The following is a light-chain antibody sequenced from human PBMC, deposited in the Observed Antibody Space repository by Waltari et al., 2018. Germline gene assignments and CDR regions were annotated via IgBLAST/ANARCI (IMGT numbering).Light chain of an antibody. J-gene: IGKJ2*03. CDR3: QQYIDWYS. V-gene: IGKV3-15*01. Sequence: EKVLTQSPATVSVSPGEGVTLSCRASQSVGSNIAWYQQRPGQAPRLVIYDASTRASGIPARFSGSGSGTEFTLTISGLQSEDCGLYYCQQYIDWYSFGQGTKLEIK. CDR2: DAS. CDR1: QSVGSN.